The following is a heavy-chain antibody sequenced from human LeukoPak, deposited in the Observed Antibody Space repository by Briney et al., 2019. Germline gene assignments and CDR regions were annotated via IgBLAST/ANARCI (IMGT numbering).Heavy chain of an antibody. CDR3: ARSGGRGRTMVRGVIIFNY. J-gene: IGHJ4*02. D-gene: IGHD3-10*01. CDR1: GGSISSGGYS. Sequence: SETLSLTCAVSGGSISSGGYSWRWIRQPPGKGLEWIGYIYHSGSTYYNPSLKSRVTISVDTSKNQFSLKLSSVTAADTAVYYCARSGGRGRTMVRGVIIFNYWGQGTLVTVSS. CDR2: IYHSGST. V-gene: IGHV4-30-2*02.